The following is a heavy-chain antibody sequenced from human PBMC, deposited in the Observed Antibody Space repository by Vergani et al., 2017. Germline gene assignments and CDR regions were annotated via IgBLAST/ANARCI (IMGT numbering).Heavy chain of an antibody. D-gene: IGHD1-26*01. J-gene: IGHJ6*03. V-gene: IGHV4-39*01. CDR1: GGSISSSSYY. CDR3: AGGRGSYQYYYYYYYRDV. Sequence: QLQLQESGPGLVKPSETLSLTCTVSGGSISSSSYYWGWIRQPPGKGLEWIGSIYYRGSTYYNPSLKSRVTISVDTSKNQFSLKLSSVTAADTAVYYCAGGRGSYQYYYYYYYRDVWGKGTTVTVSS. CDR2: IYYRGST.